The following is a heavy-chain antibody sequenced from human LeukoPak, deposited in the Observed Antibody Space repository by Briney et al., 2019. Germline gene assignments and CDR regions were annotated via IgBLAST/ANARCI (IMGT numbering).Heavy chain of an antibody. D-gene: IGHD6-13*01. J-gene: IGHJ4*02. Sequence: GGSLRLSCAASGFTVSSNYMSWVRQAPGKGLEWVSVIYSGGSTYYADSVKGRFTISRDNSKNTLYLQMNSLRAEDTAVYFCAREGQQLGFDYWGQGTLVTVSS. CDR1: GFTVSSNY. CDR2: IYSGGST. CDR3: AREGQQLGFDY. V-gene: IGHV3-53*01.